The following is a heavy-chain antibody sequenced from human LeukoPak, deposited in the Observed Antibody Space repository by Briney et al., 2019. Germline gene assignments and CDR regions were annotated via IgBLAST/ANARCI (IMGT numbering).Heavy chain of an antibody. D-gene: IGHD4-23*01. V-gene: IGHV3-11*06. Sequence: YADSVKGRFTISRDNAKNSLYLQMNSLRAEDTAVYYCARDLLSYGGYYFDYWGQGTLVTVSS. J-gene: IGHJ4*02. CDR3: ARDLLSYGGYYFDY.